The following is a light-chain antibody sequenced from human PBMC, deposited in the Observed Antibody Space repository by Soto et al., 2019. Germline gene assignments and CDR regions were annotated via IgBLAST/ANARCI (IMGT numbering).Light chain of an antibody. J-gene: IGLJ2*01. CDR2: EVS. V-gene: IGLV2-14*01. CDR3: YSYTGSSTVI. CDR1: SSDLGAYNY. Sequence: QSALTQPASVSGSPGQSITISCTGTSSDLGAYNYVSWYQQYPGKAPKLMIYEVSNRPSGVSDRFSGSKSGNTASLTISGLQAEDEGDYYCYSYTGSSTVILGGGTKLTVL.